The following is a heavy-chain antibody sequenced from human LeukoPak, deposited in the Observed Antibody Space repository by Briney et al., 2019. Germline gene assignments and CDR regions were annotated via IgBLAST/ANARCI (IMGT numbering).Heavy chain of an antibody. V-gene: IGHV4-31*03. CDR1: GGSISSGGYY. D-gene: IGHD5-12*01. CDR2: IYYSGST. Sequence: PSETLSLTCTVSGGSISSGGYYWSWIRQHPGKGLEWIGYIYYSGSTYYNPSLKSRVTISVDTSKNQFSLKLSSVTAADTAVYYCARGGYTGYYFDYWGQGTLVTVSS. CDR3: ARGGYTGYYFDY. J-gene: IGHJ4*02.